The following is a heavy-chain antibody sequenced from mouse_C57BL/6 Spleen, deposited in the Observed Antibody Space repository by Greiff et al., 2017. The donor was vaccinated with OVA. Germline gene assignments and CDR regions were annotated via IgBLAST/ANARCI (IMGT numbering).Heavy chain of an antibody. Sequence: EVQLQQSGGGLVQPGGSMKLSCVASGFTFSNYWMNWVRQSPEKGLEWVAQIRLKSDNYATHYAESVKGRFTISRDDSKSSVYLQMNNLRAEDTGIYYCTNDNFAYWGQGTLVTVSA. CDR3: TNDNFAY. CDR1: GFTFSNYW. J-gene: IGHJ3*01. V-gene: IGHV6-3*01. CDR2: IRLKSDNYAT. D-gene: IGHD2-12*01.